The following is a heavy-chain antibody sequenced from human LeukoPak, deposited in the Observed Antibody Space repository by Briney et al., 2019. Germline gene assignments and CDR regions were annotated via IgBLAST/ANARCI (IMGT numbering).Heavy chain of an antibody. J-gene: IGHJ4*02. D-gene: IGHD3-3*01. CDR1: GYTFTSYG. V-gene: IGHV1-18*01. CDR3: ARGRFHPYYDFWSGLDY. CDR2: ISAYNGNT. Sequence: ASVKVSCKASGYTFTSYGISWVRQAPGQGLEWMGWISAYNGNTNYAQKLQGRVTITADESTSTAYMELSSLRSEDTAVYYCARGRFHPYYDFWSGLDYWGQGTLVTVSS.